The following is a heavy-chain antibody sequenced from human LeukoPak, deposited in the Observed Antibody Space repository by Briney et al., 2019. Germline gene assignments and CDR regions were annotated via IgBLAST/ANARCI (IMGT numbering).Heavy chain of an antibody. CDR3: ARVFRAAADFDY. Sequence: PGGSLRLSCAASGFTFSDYYVSWLRQAPGKGLEWVSYISSRGSTIYYADSVKGRFTISRDNAKNSLYLQMNSLRAEDTAVYYCARVFRAAADFDYWGQGTLVTVSS. V-gene: IGHV3-11*04. J-gene: IGHJ4*02. D-gene: IGHD6-13*01. CDR1: GFTFSDYY. CDR2: ISSRGSTI.